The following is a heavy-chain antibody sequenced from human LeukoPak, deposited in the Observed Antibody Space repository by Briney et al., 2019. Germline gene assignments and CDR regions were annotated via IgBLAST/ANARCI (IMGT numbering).Heavy chain of an antibody. Sequence: SETLSLTCTVSGGSISTYYWSWVRLPPGKGLEWIGYIYNSGSTKYNPSLKSRVTVSVDTSKNQVSLKLSSVTAADTAVYYCARARPDTAMAVDYWGQGTLVTVSS. CDR1: GGSISTYY. J-gene: IGHJ4*02. CDR3: ARARPDTAMAVDY. V-gene: IGHV4-59*01. D-gene: IGHD5-18*01. CDR2: IYNSGST.